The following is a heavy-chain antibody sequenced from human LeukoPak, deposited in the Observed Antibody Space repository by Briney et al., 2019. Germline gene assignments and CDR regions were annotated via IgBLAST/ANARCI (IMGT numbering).Heavy chain of an antibody. Sequence: GESLKISCKGSGYSFTSYWIGWVRQMPGKGLEWMGIIYPGDSDTRYSPSFQGQVTISADKSISTAYLQWSSLKASDTAMYYCARLWEWLDLDYYYYYYMDAWGKGTTVTVSS. D-gene: IGHD3-3*01. CDR3: ARLWEWLDLDYYYYYYMDA. CDR2: IYPGDSDT. CDR1: GYSFTSYW. J-gene: IGHJ6*03. V-gene: IGHV5-51*01.